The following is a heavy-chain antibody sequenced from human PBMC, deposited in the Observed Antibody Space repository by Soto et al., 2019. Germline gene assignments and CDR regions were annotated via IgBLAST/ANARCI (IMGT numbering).Heavy chain of an antibody. D-gene: IGHD3-10*01. V-gene: IGHV5-51*01. CDR1: GFSFTSYW. CDR2: IYPGDSDT. J-gene: IGHJ6*02. CDR3: ASNRPYYGSGSYLMEYYYYGIDV. Sequence: GGSLKISCKGSGFSFTSYWIGWVRQMPGKGLEWMGIIYPGDSDTRYSTPFEGQVHHSADKSISPAYLQWNSQKASDTAMYFCASNRPYYGSGSYLMEYYYYGIDVWGQGTMVTVSS.